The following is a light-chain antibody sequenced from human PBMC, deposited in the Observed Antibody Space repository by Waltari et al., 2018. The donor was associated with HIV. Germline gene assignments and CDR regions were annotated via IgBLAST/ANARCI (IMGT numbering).Light chain of an antibody. CDR1: SSNIGSNP. CDR3: ASWDDSLNGVVV. Sequence: QSVLPQPPSASGTPGQRVTISCSGSSSNIGSNPVNWYQQLPGTAPKLLILSNRQRSSGVPDRFSGSNSGPSASLAISGLQSEDEADYYCASWDDSLNGVVVFGGGTKLTVL. V-gene: IGLV1-44*01. CDR2: SNR. J-gene: IGLJ2*01.